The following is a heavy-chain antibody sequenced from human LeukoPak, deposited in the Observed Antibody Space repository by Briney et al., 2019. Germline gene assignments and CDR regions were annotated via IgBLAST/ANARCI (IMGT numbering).Heavy chain of an antibody. CDR1: GFTFDDYA. Sequence: GRSLRLSCAASGFTFDDYAMHWVRQAPGKGLEWVSGISWNSGSIGYADSVKGRFTISRDNAKNSLYLQMNSLRAEDTAVYYCARDRPNYGTTHLFDPWGQGVLVTVSS. CDR2: ISWNSGSI. J-gene: IGHJ5*02. D-gene: IGHD1/OR15-1a*01. CDR3: ARDRPNYGTTHLFDP. V-gene: IGHV3-9*01.